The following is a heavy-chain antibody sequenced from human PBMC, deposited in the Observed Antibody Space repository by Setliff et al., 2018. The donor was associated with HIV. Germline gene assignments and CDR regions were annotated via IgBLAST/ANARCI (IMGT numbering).Heavy chain of an antibody. CDR3: ATYSGSRGLVY. J-gene: IGHJ4*02. V-gene: IGHV4-39*01. CDR2: IYYTGSP. Sequence: KTSETLSLTCTVSGDSISSSIYYWGWVRQPPGKGLEWIGGIYYTGSPFYNPSLKSRVTISVDTSKNQFSLKMSSVTAADTAVYYCATYSGSRGLVYWGQGTLVTVSS. CDR1: GDSISSSIYY. D-gene: IGHD1-26*01.